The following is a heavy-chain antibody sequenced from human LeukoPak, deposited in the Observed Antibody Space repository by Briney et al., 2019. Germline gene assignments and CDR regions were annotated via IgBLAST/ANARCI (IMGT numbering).Heavy chain of an antibody. CDR2: IYYSGST. CDR3: ARVRRYYYDSSGYFDY. D-gene: IGHD3-22*01. V-gene: IGHV4-39*07. J-gene: IGHJ4*02. Sequence: SETLSLTCTVSGGSISSSSYYWGWIRQPPGKGLEWIGSIYYSGSTYYNPSLKSRVTISVDTSKNQFSLKLSSVTAADTAVYYCARVRRYYYDSSGYFDYWGQGTLVTVSS. CDR1: GGSISSSSYY.